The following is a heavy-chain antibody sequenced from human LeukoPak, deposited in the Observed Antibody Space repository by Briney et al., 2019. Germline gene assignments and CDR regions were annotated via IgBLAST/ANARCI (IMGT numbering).Heavy chain of an antibody. J-gene: IGHJ4*02. CDR2: ISYDGSNT. V-gene: IGHV3-30*03. Sequence: PGGSLRLSCAASGFTFSSYGMHWVRQAPGKGLEWVAVISYDGSNTYYADSVKGRLTISRDNSKNTLYLQMNSLRAEDTAVYYCARAMITFGGVIVTPFDYWGQGTLVTVSS. CDR3: ARAMITFGGVIVTPFDY. D-gene: IGHD3-16*02. CDR1: GFTFSSYG.